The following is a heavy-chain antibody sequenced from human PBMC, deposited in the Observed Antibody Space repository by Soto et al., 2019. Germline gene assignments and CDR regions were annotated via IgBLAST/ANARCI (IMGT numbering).Heavy chain of an antibody. CDR2: IIPIFGTA. D-gene: IGHD3-22*01. CDR1: GGTFSSYA. CDR3: ARYWYYYDSSGYYPTPDAFDI. V-gene: IGHV1-69*13. Sequence: SVKVSCKASGGTFSSYAISWVRQAPGQGLEWMGGIIPIFGTANYAQKFQGRVTITADESTSTAYTELSSLRSEDTAVYYCARYWYYYDSSGYYPTPDAFDIWAQGTMVTVSS. J-gene: IGHJ3*02.